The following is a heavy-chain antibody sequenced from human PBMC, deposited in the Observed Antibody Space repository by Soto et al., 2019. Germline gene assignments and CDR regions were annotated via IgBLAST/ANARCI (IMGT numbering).Heavy chain of an antibody. V-gene: IGHV4-34*01. J-gene: IGHJ1*01. Sequence: QVQLQQWGAGLLKPSETLSLTCAVYGGSFSGYYWSWIRQPPGQGLEWIGEINHSGSTNYNPSLKSRVTISVDTSKNQFSLKLGSVTAAATAVYYSAIPEAPCGCDCYPVFQHWGQGTLVTVSS. D-gene: IGHD2-21*02. CDR3: AIPEAPCGCDCYPVFQH. CDR2: INHSGST. CDR1: GGSFSGYY.